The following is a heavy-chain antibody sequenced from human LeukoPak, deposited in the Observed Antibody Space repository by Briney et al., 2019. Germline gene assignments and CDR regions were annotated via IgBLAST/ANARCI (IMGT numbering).Heavy chain of an antibody. Sequence: ASVKVSCKASGYTFTSYGISWVRQAPGQGLEGMGGISAYNGNTNYAQKLRGRVTMTTDTSTSTAYMELRSLRSGDTAVYYCARGGRYSSSWYLDYWGQGTLVTVSS. J-gene: IGHJ4*02. CDR1: GYTFTSYG. CDR2: ISAYNGNT. V-gene: IGHV1-18*01. D-gene: IGHD6-13*01. CDR3: ARGGRYSSSWYLDY.